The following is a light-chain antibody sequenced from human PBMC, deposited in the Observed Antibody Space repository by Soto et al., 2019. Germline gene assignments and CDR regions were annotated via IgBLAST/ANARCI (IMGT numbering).Light chain of an antibody. CDR2: DAS. CDR3: QQRSNWLIT. V-gene: IGKV3-11*01. J-gene: IGKJ5*01. CDR1: QSVSSY. Sequence: EIVLTQSPATLSLSPGERATLSCRASQSVSSYLAWYQQKPGQAPRLLIYDASTRATGIPARFSGSGSGTDFTLTLSSLEPEDFAVYYCQQRSNWLITFGQGTRLEMK.